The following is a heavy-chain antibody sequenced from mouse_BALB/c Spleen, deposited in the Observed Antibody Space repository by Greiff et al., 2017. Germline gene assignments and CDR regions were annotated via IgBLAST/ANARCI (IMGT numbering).Heavy chain of an antibody. V-gene: IGHV1-15*01. J-gene: IGHJ1*01. CDR2: IDPETGGT. Sequence: QVQLKQSGAELVRPGASVTLSCKASGYTFTDYEMHWVKQTPVHGLEWIGAIDPETGGTAYNQKFKGKATLTADKSSSTAYMKLRSLTSEDSAVYYCAREYGSYGCFDVWGAGTTVTVSS. D-gene: IGHD2-10*02. CDR3: AREYGSYGCFDV. CDR1: GYTFTDYE.